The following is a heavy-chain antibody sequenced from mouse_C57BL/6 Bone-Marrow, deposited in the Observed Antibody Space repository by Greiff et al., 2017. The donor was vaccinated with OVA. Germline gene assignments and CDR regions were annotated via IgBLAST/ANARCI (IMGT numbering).Heavy chain of an antibody. Sequence: VQLQQSGAELVRPGASVKLSCTASGFNIKDDYMHWVQQSPEQGLEWIGWIDPENGDTEYASKFQGKATITADTSSNTAYLQLSSLTSEDTAVYYCTIITTVVEGFDYWGQGTTLTVSS. D-gene: IGHD1-1*01. CDR2: IDPENGDT. CDR3: TIITTVVEGFDY. J-gene: IGHJ2*01. V-gene: IGHV14-4*01. CDR1: GFNIKDDY.